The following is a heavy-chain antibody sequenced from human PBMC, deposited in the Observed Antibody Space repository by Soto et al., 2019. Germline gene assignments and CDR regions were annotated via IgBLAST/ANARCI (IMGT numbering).Heavy chain of an antibody. V-gene: IGHV1-18*01. CDR2: IRHSNDNS. J-gene: IGHJ4*02. CDR1: CYAFINYA. Sequence: QVQMVQSGAEVKKPGTSVKFSCKASCYAFINYAVTWVRQAPGEGLEWMGWIRHSNDNSYSAQKFQDRVTMSTETSSNTAYMELRRLTSDDTAVYYFSREGGNTGTSDYWGQGTLITVSS. D-gene: IGHD1-7*01. CDR3: SREGGNTGTSDY.